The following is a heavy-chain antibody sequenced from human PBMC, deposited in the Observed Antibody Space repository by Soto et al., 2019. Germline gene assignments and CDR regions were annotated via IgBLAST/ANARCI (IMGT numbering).Heavy chain of an antibody. CDR1: GDSINNYF. J-gene: IGHJ6*02. D-gene: IGHD5-18*01. CDR3: ARARQRDTGRGLDV. Sequence: SETLSLTCTISGDSINNYFWNWIRQTPGKGLEWIGYISYSGSTSYNPSLQSRVTISSDTSKNHFSLKLSSVTAADTAVYYCARARQRDTGRGLDVWGQGTTVTVSS. V-gene: IGHV4-59*01. CDR2: ISYSGST.